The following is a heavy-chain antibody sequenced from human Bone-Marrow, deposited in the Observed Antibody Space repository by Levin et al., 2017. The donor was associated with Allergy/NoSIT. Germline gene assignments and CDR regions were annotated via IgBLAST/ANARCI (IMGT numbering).Heavy chain of an antibody. Sequence: SQTLSLTCTVSGGSVSGGSNHWSWIRQSPGKGLEWIGYMYHTGSASYNPSLKSRVTMSVDTSKNQFSLNLSSVTAADTAVYYCAGPRGRYFDYWGQGVVVTVSS. CDR2: MYHTGSA. CDR3: AGPRGRYFDY. CDR1: GGSVSGGSNH. D-gene: IGHD3-16*01. J-gene: IGHJ4*02. V-gene: IGHV4-61*01.